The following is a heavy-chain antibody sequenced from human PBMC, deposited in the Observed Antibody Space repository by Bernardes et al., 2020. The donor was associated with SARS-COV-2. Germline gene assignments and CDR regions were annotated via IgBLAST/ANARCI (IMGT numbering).Heavy chain of an antibody. V-gene: IGHV3-74*01. CDR1: GFSFSSYW. J-gene: IGHJ6*02. CDR3: EVNYYYGMDV. CDR2: INGDGSNT. Sequence: GWSLRLSCAASGFSFSSYWMHWVRQAPGKGLVWVSRINGDGSNTAYADSVKGRFTISRDNAKNTLYLQMNSLRAEDTAVYYCEVNYYYGMDVWGQGTTVTVSS.